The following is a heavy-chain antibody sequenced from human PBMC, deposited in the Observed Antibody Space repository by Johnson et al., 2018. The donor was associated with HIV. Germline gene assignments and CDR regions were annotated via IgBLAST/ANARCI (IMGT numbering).Heavy chain of an antibody. CDR1: GFTFSNAR. Sequence: EVQLVESGGGVVQPGGSLRLSCAASGFTFSNARMSWVRQAPGKRLEWVGRIKSKTDGGTTDYAAPVKGRCTISRDDSKNTLYLQMNSLKTEDTAVYYCTTDLAAVGSGAFDIWGQGTMVTVSS. CDR2: IKSKTDGGTT. D-gene: IGHD6-13*01. V-gene: IGHV3-15*01. CDR3: TTDLAAVGSGAFDI. J-gene: IGHJ3*02.